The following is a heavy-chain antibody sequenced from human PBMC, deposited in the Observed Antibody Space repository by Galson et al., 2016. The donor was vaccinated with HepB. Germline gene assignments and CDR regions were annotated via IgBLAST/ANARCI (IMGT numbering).Heavy chain of an antibody. D-gene: IGHD1-26*01. CDR3: ARRTVGYYKGASDY. V-gene: IGHV5-51*03. J-gene: IGHJ4*02. CDR1: GYSFTGFW. CDR2: IYPGDSET. Sequence: QSGAEVKKPGESLKIFCKGSGYSFTGFWIGWVRQKPGKALEWMGIIYPGDSETRYTPSFQGQVTMSVDKSINTANLKWSSLKASDTAIDDCARRTVGYYKGASDYWGQGTLVTVSS.